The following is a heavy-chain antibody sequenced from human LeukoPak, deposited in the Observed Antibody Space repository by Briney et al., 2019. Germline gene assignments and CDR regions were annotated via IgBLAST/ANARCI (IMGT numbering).Heavy chain of an antibody. Sequence: PSETLSLTCAVYGGSFSGYYWSWIRQPPGKGLEWIGEINHSGSTNYNPSLKSRVTISVDTSKNQFSLKLSSVTAADTAVYYCARGHTMRGWFGPWGQGTLVTVSS. CDR2: INHSGST. D-gene: IGHD3-22*01. J-gene: IGHJ5*02. V-gene: IGHV4-34*01. CDR3: ARGHTMRGWFGP. CDR1: GGSFSGYY.